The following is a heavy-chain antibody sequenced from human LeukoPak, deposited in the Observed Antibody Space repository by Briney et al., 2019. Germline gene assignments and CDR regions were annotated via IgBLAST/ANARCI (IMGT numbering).Heavy chain of an antibody. CDR1: GGSISSSSYY. J-gene: IGHJ5*02. V-gene: IGHV4-39*07. Sequence: SETLSLTCTVSGGSISSSSYYWGWIRQPPGKGLEWIGSIYYSGSTYYNPSLKSRVTISVDTSKNQFSLKLSSVTAADTAVYYCARAPGEYSYGYWFDPWGQGTLVTVSS. D-gene: IGHD5-18*01. CDR3: ARAPGEYSYGYWFDP. CDR2: IYYSGST.